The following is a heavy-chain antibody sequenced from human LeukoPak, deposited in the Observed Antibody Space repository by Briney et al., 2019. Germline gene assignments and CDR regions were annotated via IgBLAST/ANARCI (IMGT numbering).Heavy chain of an antibody. Sequence: SETLSLTCAVYGGSFSGYYWSWIRQPPGKGLEWIGEINHSGSTNYNPSLKSRVTISVDTSKNQFSLKLSSVTAADTAVYYCARLSYYRGGGYWGQGTLVTVSS. D-gene: IGHD1-26*01. CDR3: ARLSYYRGGGY. CDR1: GGSFSGYY. J-gene: IGHJ4*02. V-gene: IGHV4-34*01. CDR2: INHSGST.